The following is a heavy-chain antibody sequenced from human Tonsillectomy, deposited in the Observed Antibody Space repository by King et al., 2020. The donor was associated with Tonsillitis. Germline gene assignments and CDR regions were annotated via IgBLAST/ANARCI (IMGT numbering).Heavy chain of an antibody. D-gene: IGHD3-9*01. V-gene: IGHV4-30-2*01. Sequence: LQLQESGSRLVMPSQTLSLTCTVSGASISSGTYSWSWIRQPPGKGLVWIGYMFYSGSAYYNPSFKSRVTLSVDRSKNQFSLKLKSVTAADTAMYYCARAANDFDWLLNPWFDPWGQGTLVTVSS. CDR1: GASISSGTYS. J-gene: IGHJ5*01. CDR3: ARAANDFDWLLNPWFDP. CDR2: MFYSGSA.